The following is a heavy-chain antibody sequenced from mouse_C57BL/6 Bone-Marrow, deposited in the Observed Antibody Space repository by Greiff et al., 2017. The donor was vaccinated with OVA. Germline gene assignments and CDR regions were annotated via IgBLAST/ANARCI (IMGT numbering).Heavy chain of an antibody. Sequence: VQLVESGAELARPGASVKLSCKASGYTFTSYGISWVKQRTGQGLEWIGEIYPRSGNTYYNEKFKGKATLTADKSSSTAYMELRSLTSEDSAVYFCARGGGTWFAYWGQGTLVTVSA. CDR1: GYTFTSYG. J-gene: IGHJ3*01. V-gene: IGHV1-81*01. CDR2: IYPRSGNT. CDR3: ARGGGTWFAY. D-gene: IGHD3-3*01.